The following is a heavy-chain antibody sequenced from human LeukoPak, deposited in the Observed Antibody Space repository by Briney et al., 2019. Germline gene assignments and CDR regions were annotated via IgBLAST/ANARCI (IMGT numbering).Heavy chain of an antibody. J-gene: IGHJ4*02. V-gene: IGHV3-74*01. CDR2: INNPGTGT. Sequence: GGSLRLSCAASGFTFSSYWMHWVRHVPGKGLVWVAHINNPGTGTTYADAVKGRFTISRDNAKNTLYLQMNSLRADDMAMYYCARGSGGFDYWGQGTLITVSS. CDR3: ARGSGGFDY. CDR1: GFTFSSYW. D-gene: IGHD3-3*01.